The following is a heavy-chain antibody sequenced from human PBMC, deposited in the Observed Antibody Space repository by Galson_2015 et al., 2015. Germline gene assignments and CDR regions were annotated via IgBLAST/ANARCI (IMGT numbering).Heavy chain of an antibody. CDR1: GYTITNSA. J-gene: IGHJ4*02. V-gene: IGHV7-4-1*02. CDR3: ARDNNWYYVH. CDR2: INTNSGNP. D-gene: IGHD3-10*02. Sequence: SVKVSCKASGYTITNSAINWLRQAPGQGLEWMGWINTNSGNPTYAQDFTGRFVFSLDTSLSTAYLQINVLRADDTAVYYCARDNNWYYVHWGQGTLVTVSS.